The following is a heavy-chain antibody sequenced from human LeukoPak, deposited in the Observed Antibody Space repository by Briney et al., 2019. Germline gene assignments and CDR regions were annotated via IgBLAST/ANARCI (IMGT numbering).Heavy chain of an antibody. CDR2: ISSSSSTI. V-gene: IGHV3-48*02. CDR3: ARSSGHAFPDY. J-gene: IGHJ4*02. CDR1: GFIFHTYN. Sequence: PGGSLRLSCAASGFIFHTYNMKWVRQAPGKGLEWVSYISSSSSTIYYADSVKGRFTISRDNAKNSLCLQMDSLTDEDTAVYYCARSSGHAFPDYWGQGTLVTVSS. D-gene: IGHD3-22*01.